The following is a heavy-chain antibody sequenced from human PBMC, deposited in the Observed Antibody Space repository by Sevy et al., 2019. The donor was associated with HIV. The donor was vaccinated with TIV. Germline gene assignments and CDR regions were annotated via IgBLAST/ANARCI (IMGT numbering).Heavy chain of an antibody. D-gene: IGHD6-19*01. CDR1: GFPFSTYA. CDR3: AKSGRIVVAGTTNNFDS. CDR2: IWYDGSNN. V-gene: IGHV3-33*06. Sequence: GGSLRLSCAASGFPFSTYAMHWVRQAPGKGLEWVAVIWYDGSNNYHADSVKGRFTISRDNSKNTLYLQMDSLRAADTAVYYCAKSGRIVVAGTTNNFDSWGQGTLVTVSS. J-gene: IGHJ4*02.